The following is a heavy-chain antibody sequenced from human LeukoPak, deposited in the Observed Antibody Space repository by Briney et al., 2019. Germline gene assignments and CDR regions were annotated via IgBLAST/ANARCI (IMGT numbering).Heavy chain of an antibody. D-gene: IGHD1-26*01. V-gene: IGHV3-23*01. J-gene: IGHJ4*02. CDR2: ISGSGGST. Sequence: GGSLRLSCAASGFTFSSYAMSWVRQAPGKGLEWVSAISGSGGSTYYADSVKGRFTISRDNSKNTLYLQMNSLRAEDKAVHYWAKEGGGYSDDYGGQGPLATFSS. CDR1: GFTFSSYA. CDR3: AKEGGGYSDDY.